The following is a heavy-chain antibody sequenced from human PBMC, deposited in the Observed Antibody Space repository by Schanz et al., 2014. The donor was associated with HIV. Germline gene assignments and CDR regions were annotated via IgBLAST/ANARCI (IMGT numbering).Heavy chain of an antibody. CDR3: ARQGLRFSFWLDY. J-gene: IGHJ4*02. CDR1: GFSFDTFG. V-gene: IGHV3-30*03. CDR2: ISYDGRNK. D-gene: IGHD4-17*01. Sequence: QGQLVESGGGVVQPGRSLRLSCAGSGFSFDTFGIHWVRQAPGKGLEWLAVISYDGRNKKFANSVKGRFTISRDNSKNTVYLQAKSLRPEDTAVYGCARQGLRFSFWLDYWGQGTPVTVS.